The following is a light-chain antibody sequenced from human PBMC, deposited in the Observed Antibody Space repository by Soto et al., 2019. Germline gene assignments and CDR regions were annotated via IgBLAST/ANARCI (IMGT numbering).Light chain of an antibody. CDR2: GNN. V-gene: IGLV1-40*01. Sequence: QSVLTQPPSVSGAPGQRVTISCTGSSSDIGAHYDVHWYQQLPGTAPKLLIYGNNNRPSGVPDRFSGSKSGTSASLAITGLQGEDEADYYFQSYDDSLSGWVFGGGTKVTV. CDR3: QSYDDSLSGWV. J-gene: IGLJ3*02. CDR1: SSDIGAHYD.